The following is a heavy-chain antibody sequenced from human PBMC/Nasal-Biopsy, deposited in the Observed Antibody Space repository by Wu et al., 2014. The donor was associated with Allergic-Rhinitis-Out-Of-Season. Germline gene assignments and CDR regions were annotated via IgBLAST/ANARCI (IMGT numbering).Heavy chain of an antibody. V-gene: IGHV3-NL1*01. D-gene: IGHD2-2*01. J-gene: IGHJ4*02. CDR3: AKDRQYHRVYYFDS. CDR1: GFTFSSYG. Sequence: RLSCAASGFTFSSYGMHWVRQAPGKGLEWVSVIYSGGVTYYADSVKGRFTISRDNSKNTLYLQMNSLRAEDTAVYYCAKDRQYHRVYYFDSWGQGTLVTVSS. CDR2: IYSGGVT.